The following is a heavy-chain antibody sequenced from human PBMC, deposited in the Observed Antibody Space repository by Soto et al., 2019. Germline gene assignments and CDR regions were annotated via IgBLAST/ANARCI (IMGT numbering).Heavy chain of an antibody. V-gene: IGHV1-24*01. D-gene: IGHD5-18*01. CDR2: FDPEDGET. Sequence: GSSVKVSCKVSGYTLTELSMHWVRQAPGKGLEWMGGFDPEDGETIYAQKFQGRVTMTEDTSTDTAYMELSSLRSEDTAVYYCATRRFGYSYGHGNFEYWGEGTLVNVS. J-gene: IGHJ4*02. CDR3: ATRRFGYSYGHGNFEY. CDR1: GYTLTELS.